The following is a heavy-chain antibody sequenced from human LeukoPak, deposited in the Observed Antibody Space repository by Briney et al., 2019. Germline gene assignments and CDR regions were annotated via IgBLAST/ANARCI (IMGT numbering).Heavy chain of an antibody. CDR2: LNWNSDKI. D-gene: IGHD3-16*01. Sequence: SLRLSSASSGFTFDYYAMHWFRQTPGKVLEWVSGLNWNSDKIAYADSVKGRFTISRDNAKNSLYLQMNGLRSEDTAVYYCARDLGEPYYYYGMDVWGKGTTVTVSS. V-gene: IGHV3-9*01. CDR1: GFTFDYYA. J-gene: IGHJ6*04. CDR3: ARDLGEPYYYYGMDV.